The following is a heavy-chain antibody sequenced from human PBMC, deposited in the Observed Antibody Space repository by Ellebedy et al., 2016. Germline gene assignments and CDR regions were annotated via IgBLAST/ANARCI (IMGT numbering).Heavy chain of an antibody. CDR2: INHSGST. CDR3: ARSDFWRGFDY. D-gene: IGHD3-3*01. J-gene: IGHJ4*02. V-gene: IGHV4-34*01. Sequence: SETLSLTXAVYGGSFSGYYWSWIRQPPGKGLEWIGEINHSGSTNYNPSFKSRVTISVDTSKNQFSLKLSSVTAADTAVYYCARSDFWRGFDYWGRGTLVTVSS. CDR1: GGSFSGYY.